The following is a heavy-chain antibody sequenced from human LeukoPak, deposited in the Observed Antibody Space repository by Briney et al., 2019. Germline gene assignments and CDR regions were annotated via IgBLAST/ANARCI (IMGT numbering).Heavy chain of an antibody. D-gene: IGHD3-22*01. Sequence: SETLSLTCAVYGGSFSGYYWSWIRQPPGKGLEWIGEINHSGSTNYNPSLKSRVTISVDTSKSQFSLKLSSVTAADTAVYYCARVRYYDSSGYYPVKGMDVWGQGTTVTVSS. CDR1: GGSFSGYY. CDR2: INHSGST. V-gene: IGHV4-34*01. J-gene: IGHJ6*02. CDR3: ARVRYYDSSGYYPVKGMDV.